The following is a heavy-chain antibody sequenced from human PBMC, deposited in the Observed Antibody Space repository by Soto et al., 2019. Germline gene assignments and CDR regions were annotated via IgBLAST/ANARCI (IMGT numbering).Heavy chain of an antibody. V-gene: IGHV3-33*01. CDR2: IWSDGNNK. Sequence: QVQLVESGGGVVQPGRSLRLSCVASGFTFSTYGMHWVRQAPGKGLEWVALIWSDGNNKYYGDSVKGRFTIFRDNSKNTLNLQMNSLRVGDKAVYYSARRPPEDIRGYFALDVWGQGTMVTVSS. CDR1: GFTFSTYG. D-gene: IGHD3-9*01. J-gene: IGHJ3*01. CDR3: ARRPPEDIRGYFALDV.